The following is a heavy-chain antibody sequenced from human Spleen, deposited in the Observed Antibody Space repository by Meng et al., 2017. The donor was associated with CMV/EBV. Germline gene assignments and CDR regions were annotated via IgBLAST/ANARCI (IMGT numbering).Heavy chain of an antibody. J-gene: IGHJ4*02. CDR1: GFTFSGYE. CDR3: AKDAARQYYDSSGYYFDC. V-gene: IGHV3-48*03. D-gene: IGHD3-22*01. CDR2: ISSSGNIK. Sequence: GESLKISCVVSGFTFSGYEMNWVRLAPGKGLEWVSYISSSGNIKYYADSVKGRFTISRDNAGRSLYLQMNSLRVEDTAVYFCAKDAARQYYDSSGYYFDCWGLGTLVTVSS.